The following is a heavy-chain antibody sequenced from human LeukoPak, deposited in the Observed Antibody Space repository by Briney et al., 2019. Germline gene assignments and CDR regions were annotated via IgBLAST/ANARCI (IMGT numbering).Heavy chain of an antibody. Sequence: GGSLRLSCAASGFTFSNYGMHWVRQAPGKGLEWVAVISYDGSNEYYAGSVKGRFTISRDNSKNALYVQMNSLRGEDTAVYYCAKDQQVPAAGTWGSIDYWGQGTLVTVSS. V-gene: IGHV3-30*18. D-gene: IGHD6-13*01. CDR1: GFTFSNYG. J-gene: IGHJ4*02. CDR3: AKDQQVPAAGTWGSIDY. CDR2: ISYDGSNE.